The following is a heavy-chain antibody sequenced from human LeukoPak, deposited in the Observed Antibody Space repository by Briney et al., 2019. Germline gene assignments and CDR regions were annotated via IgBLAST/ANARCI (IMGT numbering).Heavy chain of an antibody. V-gene: IGHV3-30*03. CDR2: ISYDGSNK. CDR1: GFTFSNYG. Sequence: GGSLRLSCAASGFTFSNYGVHWVRQAPGKGLEWVAVISYDGSNKYYADSVKGRFTISRDNSKNTLYLQMNSLRAEDTAVYYCARVLGLLWFGESFYGMDVWGKGTTVTVSS. CDR3: ARVLGLLWFGESFYGMDV. D-gene: IGHD3-10*01. J-gene: IGHJ6*04.